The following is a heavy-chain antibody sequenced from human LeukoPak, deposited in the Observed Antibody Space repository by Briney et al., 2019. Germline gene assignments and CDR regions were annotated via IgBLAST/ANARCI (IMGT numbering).Heavy chain of an antibody. V-gene: IGHV3-23*01. D-gene: IGHD1-26*01. J-gene: IGHJ6*02. Sequence: GGSLRLSCAASGFTFSSYAMSWVRQAPGKGLEWVSGISESGGSTYYADSVKGRFTISRDNSKNTLYLQMNSLRAEDTAVYYCARALSGSYYYYYGMDVWGQGTTVTVSS. CDR1: GFTFSSYA. CDR3: ARALSGSYYYYYGMDV. CDR2: ISESGGST.